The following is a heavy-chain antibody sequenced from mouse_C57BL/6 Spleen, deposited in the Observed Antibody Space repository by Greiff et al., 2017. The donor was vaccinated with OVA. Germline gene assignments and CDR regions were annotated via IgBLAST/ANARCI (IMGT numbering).Heavy chain of an antibody. D-gene: IGHD2-12*01. J-gene: IGHJ3*01. CDR2: INPSTGGT. V-gene: IGHV1-42*01. CDR1: GYSFTGYY. CDR3: ARKAYDDGFAY. Sequence: EVKLMESGPELVKPGASVKISCKASGYSFTGYYMNWVKQSPEKSLEWIGEINPSTGGTTYNQKFKAKATLTVDKSSSTAYMQLKSLTSEDSAVYYCARKAYDDGFAYWGQGTLVTVSA.